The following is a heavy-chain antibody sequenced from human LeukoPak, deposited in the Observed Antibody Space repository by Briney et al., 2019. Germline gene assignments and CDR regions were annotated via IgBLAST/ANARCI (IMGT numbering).Heavy chain of an antibody. CDR3: ARVGITMVRGVTYYYYYGMDV. J-gene: IGHJ6*02. D-gene: IGHD3-10*01. CDR1: GFTFSSYG. V-gene: IGHV3-30*03. CDR2: ISYDGSNK. Sequence: GGSLRLSCAASGFTFSSYGMHWVRQAPGKGLEWVAVISYDGSNKYYADSVKGRFTISRDNSKNTLYLQMNSLRAEDTAVYYCARVGITMVRGVTYYYYYGMDVWGQGTTVTVSS.